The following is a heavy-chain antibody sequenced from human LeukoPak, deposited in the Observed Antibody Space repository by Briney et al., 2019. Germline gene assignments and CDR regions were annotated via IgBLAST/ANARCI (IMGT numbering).Heavy chain of an antibody. CDR1: GFTFSSNS. CDR2: ISSSSSYI. V-gene: IGHV3-21*01. J-gene: IGHJ3*02. CDR3: ARMAAAGTRAFDI. D-gene: IGHD6-13*01. Sequence: PGGSLRLSCAASGFTFSSNSMNWVRQAPGKGLEWVSSISSSSSYIYYADSVKGRFTISRDNAKNSLYLQMNSLRAEDTAVYYCARMAAAGTRAFDIWGQGTMVTVSS.